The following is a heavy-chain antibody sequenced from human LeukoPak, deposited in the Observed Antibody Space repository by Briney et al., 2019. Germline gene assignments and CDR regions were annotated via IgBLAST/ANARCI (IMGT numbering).Heavy chain of an antibody. CDR3: TKVRSGSSSWALRVFDY. Sequence: GGSLRLSCAVSGFTFSSEAMGWVRQLPGGGLEWVSTIGPAGGTTYYAESMKGRFTISRDNSKSTLYLQMNSLRVEDTAVYYCTKVRSGSSSWALRVFDYWGQGALVTVSS. V-gene: IGHV3-23*01. CDR1: GFTFSSEA. J-gene: IGHJ4*02. CDR2: IGPAGGTT. D-gene: IGHD6-13*01.